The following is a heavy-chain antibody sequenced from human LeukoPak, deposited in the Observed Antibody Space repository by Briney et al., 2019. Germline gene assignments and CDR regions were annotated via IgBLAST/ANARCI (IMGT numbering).Heavy chain of an antibody. CDR3: AREIRSYDYVWGSYPEDAFDI. D-gene: IGHD3-16*02. V-gene: IGHV4-61*08. Sequence: PSETLSLTCTVSGGSISSGGYYWSWIRQHPGKGLEWIGYIYYSGSTNYNPSLKSRVTISVDTSKNQFSLKLSSVTAADTAVYYCAREIRSYDYVWGSYPEDAFDIWGQGTMVTVSS. CDR1: GGSISSGGYY. CDR2: IYYSGST. J-gene: IGHJ3*02.